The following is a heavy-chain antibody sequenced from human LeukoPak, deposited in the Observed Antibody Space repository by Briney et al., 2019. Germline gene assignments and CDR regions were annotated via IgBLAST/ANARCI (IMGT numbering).Heavy chain of an antibody. J-gene: IGHJ4*01. CDR3: TRELPREVALDY. Sequence: GGSLRPSCAASGFTFIAYGMQWVRQAPGKGLLWVSRINPDGSSTSYADSVKGRFTVSRDNAKNTLYLQVNSLRVEDTAVYFCTRELPREVALDYWGQGTLVTASS. CDR1: GFTFIAYG. V-gene: IGHV3-74*01. D-gene: IGHD1-26*01. CDR2: INPDGSST.